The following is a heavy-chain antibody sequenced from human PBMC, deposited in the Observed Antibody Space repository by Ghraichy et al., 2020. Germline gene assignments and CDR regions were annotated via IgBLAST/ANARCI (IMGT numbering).Heavy chain of an antibody. CDR3: ARDRSSFFDF. J-gene: IGHJ4*02. CDR2: TYNRGST. Sequence: SETLSLTCSVSGASILTDGYSWSWIRQAPGKGLEWIGYTYNRGSTFYNPSLESRVTISADTSRNQVFLRLDSVSAADTAVYYCARDRSSFFDFWGQGVLVTVSS. CDR1: GASILTDGYS. V-gene: IGHV4-30-4*07.